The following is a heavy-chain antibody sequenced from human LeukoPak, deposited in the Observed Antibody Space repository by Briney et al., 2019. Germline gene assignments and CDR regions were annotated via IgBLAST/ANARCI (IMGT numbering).Heavy chain of an antibody. CDR3: ARGGLGSWDYFDY. CDR2: ISYDGSNK. Sequence: GGSLRLSCAASGFTFSSYAMHWVRQAPGKGLEWVAVISYDGSNKYYADSVKGRFTISRDNSKNTLYLQMNSLRAEDTAVYYCARGGLGSWDYFDYWGQGTLVTVSS. V-gene: IGHV3-30-3*01. D-gene: IGHD1-26*01. CDR1: GFTFSSYA. J-gene: IGHJ4*02.